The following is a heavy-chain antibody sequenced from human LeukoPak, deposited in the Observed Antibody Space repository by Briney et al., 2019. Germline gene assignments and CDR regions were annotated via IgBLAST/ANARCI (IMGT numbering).Heavy chain of an antibody. CDR1: GGTFSSYA. Sequence: SVKVSCKASGGTFSSYAISWVRQAPGQGLEWMGGIIPIFGTANYAQKFQGRVTITADESTSTAYMELSSLRSEDTAVYYCARDRRYSSSWYDYWGQGTLVTVSS. CDR3: ARDRRYSSSWYDY. V-gene: IGHV1-69*13. CDR2: IIPIFGTA. J-gene: IGHJ4*02. D-gene: IGHD6-13*01.